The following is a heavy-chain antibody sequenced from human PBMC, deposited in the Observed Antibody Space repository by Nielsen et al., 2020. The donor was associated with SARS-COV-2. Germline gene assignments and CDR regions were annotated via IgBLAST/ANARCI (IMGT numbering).Heavy chain of an antibody. D-gene: IGHD3-9*01. Sequence: GGSLRLSCAASGFTFSSYDMNWVRQAPGKGLEWVSYISSSGSTIYYADSVKGRFTISRDNAKNSLYLQMNSLRAEDTAVYYCAREGWLSLDYWGQGTLVTVSS. V-gene: IGHV3-48*03. CDR1: GFTFSSYD. J-gene: IGHJ4*02. CDR2: ISSSGSTI. CDR3: AREGWLSLDY.